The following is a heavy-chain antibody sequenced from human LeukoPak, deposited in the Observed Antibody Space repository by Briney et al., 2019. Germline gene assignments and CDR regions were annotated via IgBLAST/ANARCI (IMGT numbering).Heavy chain of an antibody. CDR3: ARDHKWAFDY. V-gene: IGHV3-21*05. CDR2: IGLDSGFV. J-gene: IGHJ4*02. Sequence: GGSLRLSCATSGFTFSDYSMNWVRQAPGRGLEWISYIGLDSGFVSYSDSVKGRFTISRDTARNSVDLQMNSLRADDTAVYYCARDHKWAFDYWGQGTLVTVSS. D-gene: IGHD1-26*01. CDR1: GFTFSDYS.